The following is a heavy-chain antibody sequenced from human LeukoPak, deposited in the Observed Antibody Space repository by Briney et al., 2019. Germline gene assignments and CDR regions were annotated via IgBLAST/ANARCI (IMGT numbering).Heavy chain of an antibody. D-gene: IGHD1-26*01. Sequence: SETLSLTCNVSGGSISSYYWSWIRQPPGKGLEWIGYIYASGSTDYNPSLQSRVSISVDTSQNQFSLKLTSVTAADAAVYYCARIVYYYYYMDVWGKGTTVTVSS. CDR2: IYASGST. J-gene: IGHJ6*03. V-gene: IGHV4-4*09. CDR1: GGSISSYY. CDR3: ARIVYYYYYMDV.